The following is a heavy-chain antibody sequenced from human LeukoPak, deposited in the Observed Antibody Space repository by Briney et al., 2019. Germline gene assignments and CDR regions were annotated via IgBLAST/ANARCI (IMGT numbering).Heavy chain of an antibody. V-gene: IGHV3-43*01. J-gene: IGHJ4*02. D-gene: IGHD2-15*01. CDR2: ISWDGGST. CDR1: GFTFDDYT. Sequence: PGGSLRLSCAASGFTFDDYTMHWVRQAPGKGLELVSLISWDGGSTYYADSVKGRFTSSRDKSKNSLYLQMNSLRTEDTALYYCAKDAGYCSGGSCYDIFDYWGQGTLVTVSS. CDR3: AKDAGYCSGGSCYDIFDY.